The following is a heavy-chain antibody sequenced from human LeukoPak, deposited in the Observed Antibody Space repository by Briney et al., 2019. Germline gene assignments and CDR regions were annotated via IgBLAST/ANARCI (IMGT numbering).Heavy chain of an antibody. V-gene: IGHV3-66*04. Sequence: GGSLRLSCAASGFTVSSNYISWVRQAPGKGLEWVSVIHSDDSTYADSVKDRFTISRDNSRNTLYLQMNSLRAEDTAVYYCARQLFISTSSYYIFDFWGQGILVTVSS. D-gene: IGHD2-2*01. J-gene: IGHJ4*02. CDR3: ARQLFISTSSYYIFDF. CDR1: GFTVSSNY. CDR2: IHSDDST.